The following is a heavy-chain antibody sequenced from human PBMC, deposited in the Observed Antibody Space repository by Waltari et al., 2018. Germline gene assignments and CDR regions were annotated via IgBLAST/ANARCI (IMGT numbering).Heavy chain of an antibody. J-gene: IGHJ4*02. D-gene: IGHD2-15*01. CDR2: IHVTGRT. Sequence: QLQLQESGPGLLKPSGTLSLTCAVSGDSISSSYWWSWVRQPPGKGLEWIGQIHVTGRTNYSPSSASRVDVSLDTSNNQFSLKVTSATAADTAVYYCARDRGRGLYLDSWGQGTLVTVSP. CDR1: GDSISSSYW. CDR3: ARDRGRGLYLDS. V-gene: IGHV4-4*02.